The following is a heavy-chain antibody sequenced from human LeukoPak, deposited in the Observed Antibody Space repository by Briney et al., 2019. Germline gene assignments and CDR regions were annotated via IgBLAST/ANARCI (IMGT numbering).Heavy chain of an antibody. D-gene: IGHD3-10*01. CDR2: INPNSGGT. CDR1: GYTFTGYY. CDR3: ARGPHPMVRGVRRPGWFDP. V-gene: IGHV1-2*02. J-gene: IGHJ5*02. Sequence: GASVKVSCKASGYTFTGYYMHWVRQAPGQGLEWMGWINPNSGGTNYAQKFQGRVTMTRDTSISTAYMELSRLRPDDTAVYYCARGPHPMVRGVRRPGWFDPWGQGTLVTVSS.